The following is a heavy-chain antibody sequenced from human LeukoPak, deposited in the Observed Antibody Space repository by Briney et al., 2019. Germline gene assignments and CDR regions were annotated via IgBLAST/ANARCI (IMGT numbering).Heavy chain of an antibody. CDR2: IVVGSGNT. D-gene: IGHD3-3*01. J-gene: IGHJ3*02. V-gene: IGHV1-58*02. CDR1: GFTFTSSA. CDR3: AAREWLLADAFDI. Sequence: ASVKVSCRASGFTFTSSAMQWVRQARGQRLEWIGWIVVGSGNTNYAQKFQERVTITRDMSTSTAYMELSSLRSEDTAVYYCAAREWLLADAFDIWGQGTMVTVSS.